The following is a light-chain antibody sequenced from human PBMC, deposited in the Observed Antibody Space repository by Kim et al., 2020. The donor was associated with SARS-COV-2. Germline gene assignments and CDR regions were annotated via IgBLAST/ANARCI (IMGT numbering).Light chain of an antibody. CDR2: DAS. Sequence: SPGQRVPLSSWASKSISNFLAWYQQQPGQAPRLGTSDASIGATGVPLRFSGSGSGTDCTLTITSLEPEDSAIYYCQHRDSWPPTFGRGTRLEIK. J-gene: IGKJ5*01. CDR3: QHRDSWPPT. CDR1: KSISNF. V-gene: IGKV3-11*01.